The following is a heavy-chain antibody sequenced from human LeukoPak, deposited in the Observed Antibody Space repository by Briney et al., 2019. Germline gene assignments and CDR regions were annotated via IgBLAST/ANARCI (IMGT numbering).Heavy chain of an antibody. J-gene: IGHJ4*02. V-gene: IGHV3-53*01. CDR1: GFTVSSNY. Sequence: GGSLRLSCAASGFTVSSNYMSWVRQAPGKGLDWVSVIYSGGSTYYADSVKGRFTISRDNSKNTLYLQMNSLRAEDTAVYYCARVGLNGDFTFDYWGQGTLVTVSS. CDR2: IYSGGST. D-gene: IGHD4-17*01. CDR3: ARVGLNGDFTFDY.